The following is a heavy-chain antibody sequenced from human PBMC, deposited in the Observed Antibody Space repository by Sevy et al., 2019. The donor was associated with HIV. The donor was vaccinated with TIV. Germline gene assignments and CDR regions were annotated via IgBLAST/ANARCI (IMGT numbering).Heavy chain of an antibody. CDR1: GYTFTDFY. V-gene: IGHV1-2*02. CDR3: ARNLAIFGVQNGFDV. J-gene: IGHJ6*02. CDR2: INPETGDT. D-gene: IGHD3-3*01. Sequence: ASMKVSCRSSGYTFTDFYIHWVRLAPGQGLQWVGWINPETGDTDYAQMFQGRVTMTRDTSISSAYMELTRLTSDDTAIYYCARNLAIFGVQNGFDVWGLGATVTVSS.